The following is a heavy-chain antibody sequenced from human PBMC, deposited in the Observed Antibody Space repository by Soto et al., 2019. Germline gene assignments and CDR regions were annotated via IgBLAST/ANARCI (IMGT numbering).Heavy chain of an antibody. J-gene: IGHJ5*02. CDR2: IYYSGST. Sequence: QLQLQESGPGLVKPSETLSLTCTVSGGSISSSSYYWGWIRQPPGKGLEWIGSIYYSGSTYYNPSLQSRVTISVDTSKSQFSLQLSSVTAADTAVYYCARRYYDFWSGYSNWFDPCGQGTLVTVAS. CDR3: ARRYYDFWSGYSNWFDP. V-gene: IGHV4-39*01. D-gene: IGHD3-3*01. CDR1: GGSISSSSYY.